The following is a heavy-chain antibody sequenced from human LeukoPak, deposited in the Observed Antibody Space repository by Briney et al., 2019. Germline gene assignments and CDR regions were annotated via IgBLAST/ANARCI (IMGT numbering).Heavy chain of an antibody. CDR3: ARDLSGNSYNFDL. CDR2: INPSGGST. J-gene: IGHJ4*02. Sequence: ASVKVSCKAPGYIFTSYYMHWVRQAPGQGLEWMGIINPSGGSTRYAQKFQGRVTMTRDTSTSTVYMELSSLRSEDTAVYYCARDLSGNSYNFDLWGQGTLVTASS. CDR1: GYIFTSYY. D-gene: IGHD5-18*01. V-gene: IGHV1-46*01.